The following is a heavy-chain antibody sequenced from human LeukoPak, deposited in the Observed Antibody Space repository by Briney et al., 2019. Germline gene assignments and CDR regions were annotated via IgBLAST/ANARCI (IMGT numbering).Heavy chain of an antibody. Sequence: GGSMRLSCVASAFSDRSNYMSWVRQAPGKGLEWVSVSYSGGSTYYEDSVKGRFTVSSDVSKNTLYLQMNNLRGEDTAVYYCASRHCSGENCYAGPLDFWGQGIQVTVSS. CDR3: ASRHCSGENCYAGPLDF. D-gene: IGHD2-8*02. J-gene: IGHJ4*02. CDR2: SYSGGST. V-gene: IGHV3-53*01. CDR1: AFSDRSNY.